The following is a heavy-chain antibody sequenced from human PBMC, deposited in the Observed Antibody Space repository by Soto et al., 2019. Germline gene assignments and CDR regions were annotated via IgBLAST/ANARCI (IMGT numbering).Heavy chain of an antibody. V-gene: IGHV1-69*13. CDR1: GGTFSSYA. CDR3: ARGSGVYDILTGYFDY. D-gene: IGHD3-9*01. Sequence: GASVKVSCKASGGTFSSYAISWVRQAPGQGLEWMGGIIPIFGTANYAQKFQGRVTITADESTSTAYMELSSLRSEDTAVYYCARGSGVYDILTGYFDYWGQGTLVTVSS. J-gene: IGHJ4*02. CDR2: IIPIFGTA.